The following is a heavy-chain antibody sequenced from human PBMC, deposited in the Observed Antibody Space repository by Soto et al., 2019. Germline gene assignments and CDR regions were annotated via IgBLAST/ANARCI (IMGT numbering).Heavy chain of an antibody. CDR1: GGSISSGGYY. J-gene: IGHJ4*02. CDR2: IYYSGST. Sequence: QVQLQESGPGLVKPSQTLSLTCTVSGGSISSGGYYWSWIRQHPGKGMELVGYIYYSGSTYYNPSLKSRVTISVVSSKNPISLKLSSVSAADTAVYDFDGIDSESPVWTLQYWGQGTLVTVSS. D-gene: IGHD1-26*01. CDR3: DGIDSESPVWTLQY. V-gene: IGHV4-31*03.